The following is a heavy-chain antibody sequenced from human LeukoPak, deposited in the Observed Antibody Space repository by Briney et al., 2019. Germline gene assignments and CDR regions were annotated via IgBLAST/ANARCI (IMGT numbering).Heavy chain of an antibody. V-gene: IGHV3-21*01. J-gene: IGHJ6*02. CDR1: GFTFSSYS. CDR2: ISSNSSYI. CDR3: ASFLQRQLVRGDDYFGMDV. D-gene: IGHD6-13*01. Sequence: GGSLRLSCAASGFTFSSYSMNWVRQAPGKGLEWVSSISSNSSYIYYADSVKGRSTISRDNAKNSLYLQMSGLRAEDTAVYYCASFLQRQLVRGDDYFGMDVWVQGTTVTVSS.